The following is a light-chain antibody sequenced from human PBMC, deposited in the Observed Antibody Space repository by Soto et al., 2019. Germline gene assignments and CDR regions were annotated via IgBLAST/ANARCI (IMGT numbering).Light chain of an antibody. CDR1: QSVSSSY. CDR3: QQYGSSPWT. J-gene: IGKJ1*01. V-gene: IGKV3-20*01. Sequence: EIVLTQSPGTLSLSPGERATLSCRASQSVSSSYLAWYQQKPGQAPRPLIYGASSRAIGIPDRFSGSGSGRDFTLTISRLEPEDFAVYYCQQYGSSPWTFGQGKKVEIK. CDR2: GAS.